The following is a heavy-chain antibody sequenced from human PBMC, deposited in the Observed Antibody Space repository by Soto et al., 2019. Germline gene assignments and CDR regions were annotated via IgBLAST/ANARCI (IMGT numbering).Heavy chain of an antibody. Sequence: SVKVSCKASGGTFSSYAISWVRQAPGQGLEWMGGIIPIFGTANYAQKFQGRVTITADKSTSTAYMELRSLRSDDTAVYYCARPTDFYYSAMDVWGQGTTVTVSS. J-gene: IGHJ6*02. CDR1: GGTFSSYA. V-gene: IGHV1-69*06. CDR2: IIPIFGTA. CDR3: ARPTDFYYSAMDV.